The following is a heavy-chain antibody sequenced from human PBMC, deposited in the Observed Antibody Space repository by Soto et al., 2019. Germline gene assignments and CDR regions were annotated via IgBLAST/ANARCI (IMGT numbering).Heavy chain of an antibody. Sequence: QVQLQESGPGLVKPSQTLSLTCTVSGGSFRSGDYYWTWIRQPPGKGLEWIGYIYYSGTTYYNPSLKSRVTISVDTSRNQFSLSLSSVTAADTAVYFCARVSGFRVIRDWGQGTLVTVSS. CDR3: ARVSGFRVIRD. V-gene: IGHV4-30-4*01. J-gene: IGHJ4*02. CDR1: GGSFRSGDYY. D-gene: IGHD3-10*01. CDR2: IYYSGTT.